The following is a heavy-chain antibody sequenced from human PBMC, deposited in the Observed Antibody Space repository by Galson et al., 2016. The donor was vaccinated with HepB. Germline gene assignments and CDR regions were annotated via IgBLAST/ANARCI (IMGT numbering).Heavy chain of an antibody. Sequence: EYIGEISHTGNTIYNPSLKSRLSISLDTSKSQFSLKLTSVTAADTAVYYCARGRGQWSQDYSYFGMDVWGQGTTVTVSS. J-gene: IGHJ6*02. D-gene: IGHD3-10*01. CDR2: ISHTGNT. V-gene: IGHV4-34*01. CDR3: ARGRGQWSQDYSYFGMDV.